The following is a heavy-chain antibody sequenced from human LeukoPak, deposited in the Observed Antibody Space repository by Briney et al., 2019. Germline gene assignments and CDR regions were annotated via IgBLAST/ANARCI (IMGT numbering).Heavy chain of an antibody. CDR1: GGSISSYY. CDR3: ATLNLYYYDTSGFSRGFFDY. Sequence: SETLSLTCTVSGGSISSYYWSWIRQPPGKGLEWIGYIYHSGSAYYNPSLKSRVTISVDRSKNQFSLKLSSVTAADTAVYFCATLNLYYYDTSGFSRGFFDYWGQGTLVTVSS. D-gene: IGHD3-22*01. CDR2: IYHSGSA. V-gene: IGHV4-59*04. J-gene: IGHJ4*02.